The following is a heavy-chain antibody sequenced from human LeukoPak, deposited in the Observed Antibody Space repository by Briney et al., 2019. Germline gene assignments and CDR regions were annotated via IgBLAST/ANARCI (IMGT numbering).Heavy chain of an antibody. CDR1: GFTFADYL. D-gene: IGHD2-2*01. J-gene: IGHJ4*02. V-gene: IGHV3-49*03. Sequence: GGSLRLSCTASGFTFADYLMSWFRQAPGKGLEWVGFIRSKTYGGTTEYAASVKGRFTISRDDSKRIAYLQMNSLETEDTAVYYCAKPATSILIYFDSWGQGILVTVFS. CDR3: AKPATSILIYFDS. CDR2: IRSKTYGGTT.